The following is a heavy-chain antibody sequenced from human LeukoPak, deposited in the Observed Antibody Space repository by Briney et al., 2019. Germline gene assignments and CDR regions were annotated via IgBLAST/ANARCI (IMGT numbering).Heavy chain of an antibody. CDR2: IYYSGST. V-gene: IGHV4-39*07. J-gene: IGHJ4*02. Sequence: SETLSLTCTVSGGSISSSSYYWGWIRQPPGKGLEWIGSIYYSGSTNYNPSLKSRVTISVDTSKNQFSLTLRSVTAADTAVYYCARAVDTGISEWGQGTLVTVSS. CDR3: ARAVDTGISE. CDR1: GGSISSSSYY. D-gene: IGHD5-18*01.